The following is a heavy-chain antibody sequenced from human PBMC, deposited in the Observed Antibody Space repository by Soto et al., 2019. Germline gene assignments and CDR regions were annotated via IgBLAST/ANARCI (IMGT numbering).Heavy chain of an antibody. Sequence: GGSLRLSCEGSGFSFNTYAIHWVRQVPGRGPEWVAVISYDGSNKIYGDAVKGRFTVSRDNPKNTVYLHMSSLREEDTAVYYCATKREQYSSGSNYFDPWGQGTLVTVSS. CDR3: ATKREQYSSGSNYFDP. V-gene: IGHV3-30*03. J-gene: IGHJ5*02. CDR2: ISYDGSNK. CDR1: GFSFNTYA. D-gene: IGHD6-19*01.